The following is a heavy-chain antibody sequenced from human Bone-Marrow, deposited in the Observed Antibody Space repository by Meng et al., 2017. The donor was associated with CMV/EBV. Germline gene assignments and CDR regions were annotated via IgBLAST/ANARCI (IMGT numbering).Heavy chain of an antibody. J-gene: IGHJ6*02. CDR1: GFTFSSYW. Sequence: GESLKISCAASGFTFSSYWMHWVRQAPGKGLVWVSRINSDGSSTSYADSVKGRFTISRDNSKNTVYLQMNSLRADDTAIYFCARIYGNLAGHYYHALDVWGQGATVTVSS. D-gene: IGHD1-1*01. V-gene: IGHV3-74*01. CDR2: INSDGSST. CDR3: ARIYGNLAGHYYHALDV.